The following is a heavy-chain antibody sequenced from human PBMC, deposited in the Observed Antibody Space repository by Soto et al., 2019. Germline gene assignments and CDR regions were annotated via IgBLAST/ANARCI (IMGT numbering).Heavy chain of an antibody. D-gene: IGHD3-3*01. CDR1: GFTFSSYA. J-gene: IGHJ3*02. Sequence: GGSLRLSCAASGFTFSSYAMSWVRQAPGKGLEWVSAISGSGGSTYYADSVKGRFTISRDNSKNTLYLQMNSLRAEDTAVYYCAKNFGFLEWLLSHAFDIWGQGTMVTVSS. CDR2: ISGSGGST. CDR3: AKNFGFLEWLLSHAFDI. V-gene: IGHV3-23*01.